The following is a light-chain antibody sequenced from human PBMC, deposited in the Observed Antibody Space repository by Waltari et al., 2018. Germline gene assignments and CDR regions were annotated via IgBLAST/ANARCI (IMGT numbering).Light chain of an antibody. V-gene: IGLV8-61*01. CDR2: KAS. CDR1: SGSLSTTSY. CDR3: ALYMGSGIWV. Sequence: QTVVTQEPSLSVSPGGTVTLTCALSSGSLSTTSYATWYQQTPGQAPRTLVYKASARSSGVPVRCSGSILGNTAALTITGAQADDESYYYCALYMGSGIWVFGGGTRLTVL. J-gene: IGLJ3*02.